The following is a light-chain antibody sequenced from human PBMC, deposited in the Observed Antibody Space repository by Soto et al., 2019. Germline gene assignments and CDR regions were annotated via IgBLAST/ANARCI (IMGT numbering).Light chain of an antibody. CDR1: SSDVGSYNL. CDR3: CSYAGSSTYYV. Sequence: QSVLAQPASVSGSPGQSITISCTGTSSDVGSYNLVSWYQQHPGKAPKLMIYEGSKRPSGFSNRFSGSKSGNTASLTISGLQAEDEADYYCCSYAGSSTYYVFGTG. V-gene: IGLV2-23*01. CDR2: EGS. J-gene: IGLJ1*01.